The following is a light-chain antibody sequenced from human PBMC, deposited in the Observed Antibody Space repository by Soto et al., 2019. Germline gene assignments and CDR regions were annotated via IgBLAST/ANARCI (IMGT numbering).Light chain of an antibody. CDR1: SSDVGGYDY. Sequence: QSALTQPASVSGSPGQSITISCTGTSSDVGGYDYVSWFQQYPGKAPSPMIYDVYRRPSGVSYRFSGSKSGNTASLTISGLQAEDEADYYCSSYTTTSTVVFGGGTKLTVL. V-gene: IGLV2-14*03. J-gene: IGLJ3*02. CDR3: SSYTTTSTVV. CDR2: DVY.